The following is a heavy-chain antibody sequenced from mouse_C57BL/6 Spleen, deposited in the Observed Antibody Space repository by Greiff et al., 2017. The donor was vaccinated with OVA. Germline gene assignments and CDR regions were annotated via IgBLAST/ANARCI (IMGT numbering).Heavy chain of an antibody. Sequence: VQLQQSGTVLARPGASVKMSCKTSGYTFTSYWMHWVKQRPGQGLEWIGAIYPGNSDTSYNQKFKGKAKLTAVTSASTAYMELSSLTNEDSAVYYCTTLITTVVAPFDYWGQGTTLTVSS. J-gene: IGHJ2*01. CDR1: GYTFTSYW. CDR3: TTLITTVVAPFDY. D-gene: IGHD1-1*01. CDR2: IYPGNSDT. V-gene: IGHV1-5*01.